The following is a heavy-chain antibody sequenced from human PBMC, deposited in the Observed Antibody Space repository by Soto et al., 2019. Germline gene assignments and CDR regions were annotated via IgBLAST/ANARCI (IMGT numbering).Heavy chain of an antibody. Sequence: SETLSLTCTVSGGSISSSNYYWGWIRQPPGKGLEWIGSIYYSGSTYYNPSLKSRVAISVDTSKNQFSLKLSSVTAADTAVYYCATSVPLTVMNWFDPWGQGTLVTVSS. J-gene: IGHJ5*02. CDR2: IYYSGST. D-gene: IGHD2-21*02. V-gene: IGHV4-39*01. CDR1: GGSISSSNYY. CDR3: ATSVPLTVMNWFDP.